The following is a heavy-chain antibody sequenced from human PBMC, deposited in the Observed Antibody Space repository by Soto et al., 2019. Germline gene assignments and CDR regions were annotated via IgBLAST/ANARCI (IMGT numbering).Heavy chain of an antibody. CDR1: GYSFTSYW. D-gene: IGHD6-6*01. CDR3: ARSGIAARPKPYYYYGMDV. V-gene: IGHV5-51*01. CDR2: IYPGDSDT. Sequence: PGESLKISCKGSGYSFTSYWIGWVRQMPGKGLEWMGIIYPGDSDTRYSPSFQGQVTISADKSISTAYLQWSSLKASDTAMYYCARSGIAARPKPYYYYGMDVWGQGTTVTLSS. J-gene: IGHJ6*02.